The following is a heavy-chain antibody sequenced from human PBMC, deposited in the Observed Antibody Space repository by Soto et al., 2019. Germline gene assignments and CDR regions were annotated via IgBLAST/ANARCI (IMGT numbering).Heavy chain of an antibody. CDR2: ISYEGSNK. CDR1: GFSFSRFV. V-gene: IGHV3-30*03. Sequence: PGVSLRRSWPASGFSFSRFVMHGVRQAPGKGLEWVAVISYEGSNKYYADSLKGRFTISRDNFKNTLYLRMNGLRVDDTAVYYCARDPTTTLKPIYYFDKWGQGTPVTVSS. J-gene: IGHJ4*02. D-gene: IGHD4-17*01. CDR3: ARDPTTTLKPIYYFDK.